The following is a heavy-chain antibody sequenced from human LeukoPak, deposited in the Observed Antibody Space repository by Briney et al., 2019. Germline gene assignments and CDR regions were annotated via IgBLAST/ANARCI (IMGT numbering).Heavy chain of an antibody. D-gene: IGHD1-20*01. CDR1: GFTFTTYW. V-gene: IGHV3-7*01. J-gene: IGHJ4*02. CDR3: ARARTWYNWNPGAFDY. Sequence: PGGSLRLSCAASGFTFTTYWMSWVRQAPGKGLEWVANMKPDGSEIFYVDSVKGRFTISRDNAKNSLYLQMNSLRAEDTAVYYCARARTWYNWNPGAFDYWGQGTLVTVSS. CDR2: MKPDGSEI.